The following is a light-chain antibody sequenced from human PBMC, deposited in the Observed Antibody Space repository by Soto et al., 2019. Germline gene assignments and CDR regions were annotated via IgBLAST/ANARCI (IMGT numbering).Light chain of an antibody. Sequence: EIVLTQSPGTLSLSPGERATLSCRASESVSSNYLAWYLQKPGQAPRLLIYGASSRATGIPDRFSGSGSGTDFTLTISRLEPEDFVVYYCHQYGRSPTFGQGTKVEVK. CDR1: ESVSSNY. J-gene: IGKJ1*01. V-gene: IGKV3-20*01. CDR3: HQYGRSPT. CDR2: GAS.